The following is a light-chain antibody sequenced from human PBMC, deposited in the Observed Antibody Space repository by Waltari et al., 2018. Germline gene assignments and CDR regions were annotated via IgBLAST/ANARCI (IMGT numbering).Light chain of an antibody. CDR1: SNDIGANAY. Sequence: QSVVTQPASVSGSPGQSISISCTGTSNDIGANAYVSWYQQHPGRAPQLVIYDVRVRPSGVSIRFSGSKAGNTASLTISGLQAEDEALYYCSSYTLTNPVVFGGGTKLTVL. J-gene: IGLJ2*01. CDR2: DVR. V-gene: IGLV2-14*03. CDR3: SSYTLTNPVV.